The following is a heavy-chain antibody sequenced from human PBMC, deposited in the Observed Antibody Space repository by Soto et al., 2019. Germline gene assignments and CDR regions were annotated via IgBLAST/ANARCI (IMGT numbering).Heavy chain of an antibody. CDR3: ARDSVDTIFGVVISNWFDP. CDR2: IYYSGST. CDR1: GGSISSGGYY. D-gene: IGHD3-3*01. Sequence: SETLSLTCTVSGGSISSGGYYWSWIRQHPGKGLEWIGYIYYSGSTYYNPSLKSRVTISVDTSKNQFSLKLSSVTAADTAVYFCARDSVDTIFGVVISNWFDPWGQGTLVTVSS. J-gene: IGHJ5*02. V-gene: IGHV4-31*03.